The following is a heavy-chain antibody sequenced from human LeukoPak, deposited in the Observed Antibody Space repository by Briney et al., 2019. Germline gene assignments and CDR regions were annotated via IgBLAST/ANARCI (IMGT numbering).Heavy chain of an antibody. CDR2: ILGSGGGT. D-gene: IGHD3-10*01. CDR1: GFTFSTYV. V-gene: IGHV3-23*01. J-gene: IGHJ6*02. CDR3: ATTPGAYYYYHMDV. Sequence: GALRLSCAASGFTFSTYVMTWVRQAPGKGLEWVSAILGSGGGTYYADSVKGRFTISRDNSKNTLYLQMNSLRAEDTAVYYCATTPGAYYYYHMDVWGQGTLVTVSS.